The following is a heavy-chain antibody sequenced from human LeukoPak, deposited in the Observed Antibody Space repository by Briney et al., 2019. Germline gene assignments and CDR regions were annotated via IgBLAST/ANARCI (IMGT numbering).Heavy chain of an antibody. CDR3: ARGRYSGYDGATGRWCFDP. CDR1: GGSISSYY. J-gene: IGHJ5*02. V-gene: IGHV4-59*01. CDR2: IYYSGST. Sequence: SETLSLTCTVSGGSISSYYWSWIRQPPGKGLEWIGYIYYSGSTNYNPSLKSRVTISVDTSKNQFSLKLSSVTAADTAVYYCARGRYSGYDGATGRWCFDPWGQGTLVTVSS. D-gene: IGHD5-12*01.